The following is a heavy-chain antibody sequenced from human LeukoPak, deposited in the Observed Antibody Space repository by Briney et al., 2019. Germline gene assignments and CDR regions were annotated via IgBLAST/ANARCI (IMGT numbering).Heavy chain of an antibody. V-gene: IGHV4-34*01. CDR1: GGSFSGYY. CDR2: INHSGST. J-gene: IGHJ3*02. D-gene: IGHD3-16*02. Sequence: PSETLSLTCAVYGGSFSGYYWSWIRQPPGKGLEWIGEINHSGSTNYNPSLKSRVTISVDTSKNQFSLKLSSVTAADTAVYYCARTTYYDYVWGSYRFDAFDIWGQGTMVTVSS. CDR3: ARTTYYDYVWGSYRFDAFDI.